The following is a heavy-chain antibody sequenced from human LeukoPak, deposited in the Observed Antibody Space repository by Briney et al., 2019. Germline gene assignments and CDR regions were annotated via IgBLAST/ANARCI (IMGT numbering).Heavy chain of an antibody. CDR3: ARDTVGWLQAYRAFDI. CDR1: GGSISSGDYY. Sequence: SETLSLTCTVSGGSISSGDYYWSWIRQPPGKGLEWIGYIYYSGSTYYNSSLKSRVTISVDTSKNQFSLKLSSVTAADTAVYYCARDTVGWLQAYRAFDIWGQGTMVTVSS. V-gene: IGHV4-30-4*01. J-gene: IGHJ3*02. D-gene: IGHD5-24*01. CDR2: IYYSGST.